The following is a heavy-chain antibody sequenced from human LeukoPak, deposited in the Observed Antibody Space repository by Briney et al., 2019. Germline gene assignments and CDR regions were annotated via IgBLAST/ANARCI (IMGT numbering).Heavy chain of an antibody. CDR1: GGSISSSSYY. CDR2: IYYSGST. Sequence: PSETLSLTCTVSGGSISSSSYYWGWIRQPPGKGLEWIGSIYYSGSTYYNPSLKSRVTISVDTSKNQFSLKLRSVTAADTAVYYCARRRYYDGSGYLEWGQGTLLSVSS. V-gene: IGHV4-39*01. D-gene: IGHD3-22*01. CDR3: ARRRYYDGSGYLE. J-gene: IGHJ1*01.